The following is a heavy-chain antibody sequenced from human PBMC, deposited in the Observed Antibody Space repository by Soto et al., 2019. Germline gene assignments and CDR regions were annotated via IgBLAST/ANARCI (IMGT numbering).Heavy chain of an antibody. D-gene: IGHD2-15*01. Sequence: PGWSLRLSGAASGFTFSNAWMSWVRQAPGKGLEWAGRVKSKADGGTADYPAPVKGRFTISRDDSENTLYLQMNSLKTEDTAVYYCTTVTVVDVHSDYWGQGTLVTVSS. J-gene: IGHJ4*02. CDR3: TTVTVVDVHSDY. CDR2: VKSKADGGTA. V-gene: IGHV3-15*01. CDR1: GFTFSNAW.